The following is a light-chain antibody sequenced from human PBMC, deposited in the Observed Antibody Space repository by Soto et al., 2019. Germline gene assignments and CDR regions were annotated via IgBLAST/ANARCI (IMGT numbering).Light chain of an antibody. CDR2: GNS. Sequence: QPVVTQPPSVSGAPGQRVTISCTGSSSNIGAGYDVHWYQQLPGTAPKLLIYGNSNRPSGVPDQFSGSKSGTSASLAITGLQAEDEADYYCQSYDSSLSGYVVFGGGTKLTVL. CDR1: SSNIGAGYD. J-gene: IGLJ2*01. V-gene: IGLV1-40*01. CDR3: QSYDSSLSGYVV.